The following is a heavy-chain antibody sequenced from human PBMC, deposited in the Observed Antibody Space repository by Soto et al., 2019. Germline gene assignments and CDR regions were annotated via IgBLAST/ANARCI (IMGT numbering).Heavy chain of an antibody. J-gene: IGHJ4*02. Sequence: QVQLVQSWAEVNKPGSSLKVSCTASGGTLNTYAIRWLRQAPVQGLEWMGGIITAFGPAIYAQKCQGRVSLPADDSTQTGHMDLSILGAEDTAVYYCAACGRWARLDNWGQGTLVNVSS. CDR3: AACGRWARLDN. CDR1: GGTLNTYA. CDR2: IITAFGPA. V-gene: IGHV1-69*01. D-gene: IGHD6-25*01.